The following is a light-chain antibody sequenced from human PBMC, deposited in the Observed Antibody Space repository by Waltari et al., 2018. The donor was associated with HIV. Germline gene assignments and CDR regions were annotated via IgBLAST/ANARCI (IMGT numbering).Light chain of an antibody. J-gene: IGLJ2*01. CDR1: SSDVRAYNY. CDR3: CSYAGSSTLL. CDR2: AVS. V-gene: IGLV2-23*02. Sequence: SALTQPASVSGSPGQSLTISCTGTSSDVRAYNYVSWYQHHPGKAPKLMIYAVSERPSGVSDRFSGSRSGNTASLTISGLQAEDEADYYCCSYAGSSTLLFGGGTKLTVL.